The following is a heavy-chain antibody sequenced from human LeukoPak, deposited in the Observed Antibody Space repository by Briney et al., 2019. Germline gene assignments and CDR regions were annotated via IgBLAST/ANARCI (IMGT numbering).Heavy chain of an antibody. CDR3: ATLKTGTSSFL. Sequence: GGSLRLSCAASGFTFMNAWMSWVPQAPGKELEWVGRIKSKTDGGTADYAAPVKGRFTISRDDSKNTLYLQLNSLKTEDTAVYYCATLKTGTSSFLWGQGTLVTVSS. V-gene: IGHV3-15*01. J-gene: IGHJ4*02. CDR1: GFTFMNAW. CDR2: IKSKTDGGTA. D-gene: IGHD6-13*01.